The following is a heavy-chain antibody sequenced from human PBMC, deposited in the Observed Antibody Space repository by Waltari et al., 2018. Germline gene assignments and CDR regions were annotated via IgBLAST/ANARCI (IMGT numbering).Heavy chain of an antibody. CDR1: GGSISSSSYY. Sequence: QLQLQESGPGLVKPSETLSLTCTVSGGSISSSSYYWGWIRQPPGKGLEWIGSIYYSGSTYYNPSLKSRVTISVDTSKNQFSLKLSSVTAADTAVYYCARPGLQQQLHPPMDVWGKGTTVTVSS. CDR2: IYYSGST. J-gene: IGHJ6*03. CDR3: ARPGLQQQLHPPMDV. D-gene: IGHD6-13*01. V-gene: IGHV4-39*07.